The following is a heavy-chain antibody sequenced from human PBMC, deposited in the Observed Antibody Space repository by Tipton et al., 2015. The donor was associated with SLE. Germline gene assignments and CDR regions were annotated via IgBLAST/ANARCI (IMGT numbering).Heavy chain of an antibody. CDR2: IYYRGST. CDR3: ARGSYDYDSRGSYAS. J-gene: IGHJ5*02. Sequence: TLSLTFTVSGDSIRGGDYYWTWIRHLPGKGLEWIGHIYYRGSTHSNPSLKSRVTISLDTTKNQFSLKLDSVTAADTAVYYCARGSYDYDSRGSYASWGQGTLVIVSS. V-gene: IGHV4-31*03. D-gene: IGHD3-22*01. CDR1: GDSIRGGDYY.